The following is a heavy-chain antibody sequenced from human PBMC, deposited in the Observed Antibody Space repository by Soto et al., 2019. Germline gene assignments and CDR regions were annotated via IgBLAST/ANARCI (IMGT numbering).Heavy chain of an antibody. CDR1: GYTFFTYD. Sequence: VKVSCKASGYTFFTYDISWVRQAPGQGFEWRGWISTYSGDTKYAQKFQGRVTMTTDKSTTTAYLELRSLRSDDTAVYYCARHHGPTTSENWFDPWGQGTLVTVSS. J-gene: IGHJ5*02. V-gene: IGHV1-18*01. CDR2: ISTYSGDT. D-gene: IGHD5-12*01. CDR3: ARHHGPTTSENWFDP.